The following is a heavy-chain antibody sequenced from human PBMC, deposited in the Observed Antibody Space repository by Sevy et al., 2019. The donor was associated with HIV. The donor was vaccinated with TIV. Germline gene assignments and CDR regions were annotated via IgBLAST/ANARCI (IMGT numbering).Heavy chain of an antibody. D-gene: IGHD5-18*01. V-gene: IGHV3-21*01. CDR2: ISPTGTYT. J-gene: IGHJ4*02. CDR1: GLTFSLYN. CDR3: AKESGYSYGYDY. Sequence: GGSLRLSCAASGLTFSLYNMNWVRQAPGKGLEWISSISPTGTYTYYADSVRGRFTISRGNTENFLFLQMNSLRSEDTAVYYCAKESGYSYGYDYWGQGTLVTVSS.